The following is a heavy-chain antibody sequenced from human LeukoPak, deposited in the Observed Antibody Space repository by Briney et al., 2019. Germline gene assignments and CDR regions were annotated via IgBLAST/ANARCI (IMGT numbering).Heavy chain of an antibody. CDR3: ASAVTTDYYYYYGMDV. J-gene: IGHJ6*02. CDR2: INPNSGGT. Sequence: GASVKVSCKASGYTLTGYYMHWVRQAPGQGLEWMGWINPNSGGTNYAQKFQGRVTMTRDTSISTAYMELSRLRSDDTAVYYCASAVTTDYYYYYGMDVWGQGTTVTVSS. V-gene: IGHV1-2*02. D-gene: IGHD4-17*01. CDR1: GYTLTGYY.